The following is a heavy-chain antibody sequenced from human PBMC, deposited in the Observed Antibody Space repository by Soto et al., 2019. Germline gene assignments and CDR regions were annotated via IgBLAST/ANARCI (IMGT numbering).Heavy chain of an antibody. CDR3: GVYKAGSGGNGD. CDR1: GVSVTSGSHH. Sequence: QVQVQESGPGLVKPSETLSLTCAVSGVSVTSGSHHFLWIRQPPGKGLEWIGQTGSTNYNPSLKSRISISLDTSKNQFALKLSSETSADTAVYYCGVYKAGSGGNGDCGQGTLVTISS. CDR2: QTGST. J-gene: IGHJ1*01. V-gene: IGHV4-61*01. D-gene: IGHD6-19*01.